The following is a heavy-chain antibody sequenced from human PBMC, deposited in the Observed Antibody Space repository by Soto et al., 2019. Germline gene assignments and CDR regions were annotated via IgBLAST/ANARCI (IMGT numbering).Heavy chain of an antibody. J-gene: IGHJ5*02. D-gene: IGHD6-19*01. CDR1: GYTFTTYY. CDR3: ARGRIIVAGGFDP. CDR2: LNPNAGYT. V-gene: IGHV1-46*01. Sequence: ASVKVSCKASGYTFTTYYMQWVRQAPGQGLEWMGRLNPNAGYTNYAQKFQGRVTMTRDTSTSTAYMELSSLSFEDTAVYYCARGRIIVAGGFDPWGQGTLVTVSS.